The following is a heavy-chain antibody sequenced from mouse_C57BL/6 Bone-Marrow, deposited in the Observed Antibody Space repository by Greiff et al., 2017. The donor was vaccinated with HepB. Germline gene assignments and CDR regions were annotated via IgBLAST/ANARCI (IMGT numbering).Heavy chain of an antibody. V-gene: IGHV5-4*01. CDR3: ARDLGLGRGFAY. Sequence: EVKLMESGGGLVKPGGSLKLSCAASGFTFSSYAMSWVRQTTEKRLEWVATISDGGSYTYYPDNVKGRFTISRDNAKNNLYLQMSHLKSEDTAMYYCARDLGLGRGFAYWGQGTLVTVSA. J-gene: IGHJ3*01. CDR2: ISDGGSYT. CDR1: GFTFSSYA. D-gene: IGHD4-1*01.